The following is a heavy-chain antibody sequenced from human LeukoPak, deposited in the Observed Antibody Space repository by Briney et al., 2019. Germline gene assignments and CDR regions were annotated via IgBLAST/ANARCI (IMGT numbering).Heavy chain of an antibody. Sequence: SETLSLTCAVSGDSISSSNWWSWVRQPPGKGLDWIGEISHAGSTKYNPSLKNRVIISKDNSKNQFSLKLNSVTAADTAVYYCTRGGGWWSLDYWGQGALVTVSS. CDR2: ISHAGST. D-gene: IGHD2-8*02. V-gene: IGHV4-4*02. J-gene: IGHJ4*02. CDR3: TRGGGWWSLDY. CDR1: GDSISSSNW.